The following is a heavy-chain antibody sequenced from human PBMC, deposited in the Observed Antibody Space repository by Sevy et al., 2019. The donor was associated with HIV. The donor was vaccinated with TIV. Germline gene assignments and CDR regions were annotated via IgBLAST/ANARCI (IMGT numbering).Heavy chain of an antibody. V-gene: IGHV3-23*01. CDR3: AREGCTKPHDY. CDR2: LSFGCGEI. CDR1: GFTFSKYW. J-gene: IGHJ4*02. D-gene: IGHD2-8*01. Sequence: GGSLRLSCAASGFTFSKYWMSWVRQPPGKGLEWVSTLSFGCGEINYADSVKGRFTISRDNSKRSLYLQMNNLRAEDTAVYYCAREGCTKPHDYWGQGTLVTVSS.